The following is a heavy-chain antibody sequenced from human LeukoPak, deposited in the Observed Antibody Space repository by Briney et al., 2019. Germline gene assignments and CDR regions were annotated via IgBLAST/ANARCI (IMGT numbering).Heavy chain of an antibody. CDR3: VRDPPSSGWFFDY. CDR1: GCTFNTYA. J-gene: IGHJ4*02. V-gene: IGHV3-33*08. D-gene: IGHD6-19*01. CDR2: VWYDGSNK. Sequence: PSGSLSLTCAASGCTFNTYARHWVRQPPGKGLVWVTMVWYDGSNKYYGASVKGRFTISGDKSKNKLYLQMSSLTAADTAVYYCVRDPPSSGWFFDYWGQGALVTVSS.